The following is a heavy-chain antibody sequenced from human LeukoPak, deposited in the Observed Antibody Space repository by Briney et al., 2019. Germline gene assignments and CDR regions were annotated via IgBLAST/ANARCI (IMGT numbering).Heavy chain of an antibody. V-gene: IGHV1-18*01. CDR3: ARDSSDIRSLIAH. J-gene: IGHJ1*01. CDR1: GYTFTTYG. CDR2: ISGYNGNT. Sequence: ASVKVSCKASGYTFTTYGISWVRQAPGQGLEWMGWISGYNGNTNYAQKLQGRVTMTTDTFTSTAYMELRSLRSDDTAVYYCARDSSDIRSLIAHWGQGTLVTVSS. D-gene: IGHD2-15*01.